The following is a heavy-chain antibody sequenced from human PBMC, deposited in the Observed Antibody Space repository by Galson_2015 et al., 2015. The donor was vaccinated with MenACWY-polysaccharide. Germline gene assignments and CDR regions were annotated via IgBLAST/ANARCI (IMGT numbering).Heavy chain of an antibody. V-gene: IGHV3-7*01. Sequence: SLRLSCAVSGFTFSSYWMSWVRQAPGKGLEWVANIKEDGSEKYYVDSVKGRFTISRDNAKNSLYLQMNSLRAEDTAVYYCARDLPLLYYNILTGYYPHDRDWYFDLWGRGTLVTVSS. CDR3: ARDLPLLYYNILTGYYPHDRDWYFDL. D-gene: IGHD3-9*01. J-gene: IGHJ2*01. CDR2: IKEDGSEK. CDR1: GFTFSSYW.